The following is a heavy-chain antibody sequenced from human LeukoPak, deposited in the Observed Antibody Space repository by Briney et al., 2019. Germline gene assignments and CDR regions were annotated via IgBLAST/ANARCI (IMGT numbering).Heavy chain of an antibody. J-gene: IGHJ4*02. V-gene: IGHV4-39*01. D-gene: IGHD4-23*01. Sequence: SETLSLTCTVSGGSISSSNYYWGWIRQPPGKGLEWIGSIYYSGITYYNPSLKSRVTISVDTSKRQFSLKLNSVTAADTAVYYCARHSSMTTVVFGYWGQGTLVTVSS. CDR3: ARHSSMTTVVFGY. CDR2: IYYSGIT. CDR1: GGSISSSNYY.